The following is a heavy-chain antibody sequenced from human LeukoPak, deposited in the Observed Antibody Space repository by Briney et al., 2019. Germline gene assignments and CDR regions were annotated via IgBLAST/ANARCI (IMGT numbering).Heavy chain of an antibody. CDR1: GGSISSYW. CDR2: IYTTGRT. CDR3: ARAGYTISSYRFDY. D-gene: IGHD3-16*02. V-gene: IGHV4-4*07. J-gene: IGHJ4*02. Sequence: PSETLSLICSVSGGSISSYWWSWIRQPAGKGLEFIGRIYTTGRTNYNPSLKSRVSMSVDTSKNKFSLELRSVTAADTAVHFCARAGYTISSYRFDYWGQGALVTVSS.